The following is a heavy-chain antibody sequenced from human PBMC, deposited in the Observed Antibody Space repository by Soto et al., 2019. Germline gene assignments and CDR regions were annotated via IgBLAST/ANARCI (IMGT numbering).Heavy chain of an antibody. CDR2: IIPIFGIG. V-gene: IGHV1-69*01. J-gene: IGHJ6*02. D-gene: IGHD3-3*01. CDR1: GGTFNRYA. Sequence: QVQLVQSGAEVKKPGSSVKVSCKASGGTFNRYAISWVRQAPGQGLEWMGGIIPIFGIGNDAQRFKGRVTITAEESTGTAYMELSSLRSEDTGVYYCARSAITLFGVVSIPPHYYSEMDVWGQGTTVTVSS. CDR3: ARSAITLFGVVSIPPHYYSEMDV.